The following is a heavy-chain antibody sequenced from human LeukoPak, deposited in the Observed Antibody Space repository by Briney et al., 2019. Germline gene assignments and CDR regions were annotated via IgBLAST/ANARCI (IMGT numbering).Heavy chain of an antibody. J-gene: IGHJ6*03. CDR3: AKAVAGQGYYYMDV. CDR2: ISWDGGST. Sequence: GGSLRPSCAASGFTFSDYYMSWIRQAPGKGLEWVSLISWDGGSTYYADSVKGRFTISRDNSKNSLYLQMNSLRTEDTALYYCAKAVAGQGYYYMDVWGKGTTVTVSS. V-gene: IGHV3-43*01. D-gene: IGHD6-19*01. CDR1: GFTFSDYY.